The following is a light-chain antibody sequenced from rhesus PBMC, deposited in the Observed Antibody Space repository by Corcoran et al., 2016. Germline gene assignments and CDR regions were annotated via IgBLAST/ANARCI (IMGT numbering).Light chain of an antibody. V-gene: IGKV1-22*01. Sequence: DIQMTQSPSSLSASVGDTVTITCRASQSISSWLDWYQQKPGKTPKLLIYKESSLQSGVPSRFSGSGSGTDFTLTISSLQPEDFATYYCLQYSSSIFTFGPGTKLDIK. CDR2: KES. CDR3: LQYSSSIFT. J-gene: IGKJ3*01. CDR1: QSISSW.